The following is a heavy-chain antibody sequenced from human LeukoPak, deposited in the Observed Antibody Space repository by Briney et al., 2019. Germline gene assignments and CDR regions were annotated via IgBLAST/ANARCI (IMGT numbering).Heavy chain of an antibody. V-gene: IGHV3-23*01. CDR1: GFTFSSYA. Sequence: GVSLRLSCAASGFTFSSYAMSWVRQAPGKGLEWVSAISGSGGSTYYADSVKGRFTISRDNSKNTLYLQMISLRAEDTAVYYCAKEEYPMVMYDAFDIWGQGTMVTVSS. D-gene: IGHD5-18*01. J-gene: IGHJ3*02. CDR2: ISGSGGST. CDR3: AKEEYPMVMYDAFDI.